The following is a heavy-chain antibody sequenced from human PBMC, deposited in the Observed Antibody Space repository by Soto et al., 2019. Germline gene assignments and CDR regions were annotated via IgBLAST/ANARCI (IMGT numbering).Heavy chain of an antibody. Sequence: PGGSLRLSCASSGFTFSSYAMSWVRQAPGKGLEWVSAISGSGGSTYYADSVKGRFTISRDNSKNTLYLQMNSLRAEDTAVYYCAKDVVDTAMVIVGDFDYWGQGTLVTVSS. D-gene: IGHD5-18*01. CDR3: AKDVVDTAMVIVGDFDY. CDR1: GFTFSSYA. V-gene: IGHV3-23*01. J-gene: IGHJ4*02. CDR2: ISGSGGST.